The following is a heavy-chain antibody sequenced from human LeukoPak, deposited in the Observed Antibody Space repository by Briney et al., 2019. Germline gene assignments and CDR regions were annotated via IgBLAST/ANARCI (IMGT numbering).Heavy chain of an antibody. CDR3: ATDRDNSYGSGSYEY. Sequence: QSGGSLRLSCAASGFNFRSYEMNWVRQVPGKGLEWVSYISSSSTTIFSSDSVQGRFTISRDNVKNSLYLQMNSLRAEDTAVYHCATDRDNSYGSGSYEYWGQGTLVAVS. J-gene: IGHJ4*02. D-gene: IGHD3-10*01. CDR1: GFNFRSYE. CDR2: ISSSSTTI. V-gene: IGHV3-48*03.